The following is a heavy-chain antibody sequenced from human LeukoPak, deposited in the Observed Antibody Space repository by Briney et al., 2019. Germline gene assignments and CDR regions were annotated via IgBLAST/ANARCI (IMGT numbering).Heavy chain of an antibody. CDR1: GGSFSGYY. CDR3: ARSGITMTYPFDY. V-gene: IGHV4-34*01. D-gene: IGHD3-22*01. Sequence: PSETLSLTCAVYGGSFSGYYWSWIRQPPGKGLEWIGEINHSGSTNYNPSLKSRVTISVDTSKNQFSLKLSSVTAADTAVYYCARSGITMTYPFDYWGQGTLVTVSS. J-gene: IGHJ4*02. CDR2: INHSGST.